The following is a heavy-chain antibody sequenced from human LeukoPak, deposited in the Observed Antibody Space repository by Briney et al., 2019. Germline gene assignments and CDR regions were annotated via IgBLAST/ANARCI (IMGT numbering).Heavy chain of an antibody. J-gene: IGHJ4*02. D-gene: IGHD3-10*01. CDR1: GGIFSSYA. V-gene: IGHV1-69*04. CDR2: IIPILGIA. Sequence: ASVKVPCKASGGIFSSYAISWVRQAPGQGLEWMGRIIPILGIANYAQKFQGRVTITADKSTSTAYMDLSSLRSEDTAVYYCARVGYYASGPFSYFDYWGQGTLVTVSS. CDR3: ARVGYYASGPFSYFDY.